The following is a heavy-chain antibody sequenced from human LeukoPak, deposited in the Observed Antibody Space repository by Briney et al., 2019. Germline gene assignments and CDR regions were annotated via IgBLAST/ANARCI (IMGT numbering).Heavy chain of an antibody. CDR1: GFSLSSYW. CDR3: ARSTGYGQLVYFDY. Sequence: GGSLRLSCAASGFSLSSYWMAWVRQAPGKGLEWVANINEDGSERNYVDSVKGRFTISRDNAKKSLYLQMNSLRAEDTAEYYCARSTGYGQLVYFDYWGQGTLVTVSS. J-gene: IGHJ4*02. CDR2: INEDGSER. V-gene: IGHV3-7*03. D-gene: IGHD6-6*01.